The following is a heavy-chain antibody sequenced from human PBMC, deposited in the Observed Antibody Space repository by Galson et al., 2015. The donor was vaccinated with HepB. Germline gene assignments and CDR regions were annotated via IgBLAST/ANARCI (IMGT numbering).Heavy chain of an antibody. V-gene: IGHV3-53*04. CDR3: ARGGVEDGYRDYYYYGMDV. D-gene: IGHD5-24*01. Sequence: SLRLSCAASGFTVSSNYMSWVRQAPGKGLEWVSVIYSGGSTYYADSVKGRFTISRHNSKNTLYLQMNSLRAEDTAVYYCARGGVEDGYRDYYYYGMDVWGQGTTVTVSS. CDR2: IYSGGST. J-gene: IGHJ6*02. CDR1: GFTVSSNY.